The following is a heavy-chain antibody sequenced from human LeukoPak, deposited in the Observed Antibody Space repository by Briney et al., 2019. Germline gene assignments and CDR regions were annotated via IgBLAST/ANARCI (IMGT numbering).Heavy chain of an antibody. CDR1: GFTFSSNA. CDR2: MSASGGST. D-gene: IGHD1-14*01. V-gene: IGHV3-23*01. CDR3: AKVTRYLMYFFDY. J-gene: IGHJ4*02. Sequence: GGSLRLSCAASGFTFSSNAMSWVRQAPRKGLEWVSTMSASGGSTYYADSVKGRVTISGDNSKNTLYLQMNSLRAEDTAVYYCAKVTRYLMYFFDYWGQGTLVTVSS.